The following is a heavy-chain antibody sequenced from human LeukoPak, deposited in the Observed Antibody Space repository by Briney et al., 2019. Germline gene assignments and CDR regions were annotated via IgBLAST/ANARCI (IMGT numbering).Heavy chain of an antibody. V-gene: IGHV3-11*04. CDR2: ISSSGSTI. J-gene: IGHJ5*02. CDR3: ACEVLLWFGEEFDP. CDR1: GFTFSDYY. Sequence: AGGSLRLSCAASGFTFSDYYMSWIRQAPGKGLEWVSYISSSGSTIYYADSVKGRFTISRDNAKNSLYLQMNSLRAEDTAVYYCACEVLLWFGEEFDPWGQGTLVTVSS. D-gene: IGHD3-10*01.